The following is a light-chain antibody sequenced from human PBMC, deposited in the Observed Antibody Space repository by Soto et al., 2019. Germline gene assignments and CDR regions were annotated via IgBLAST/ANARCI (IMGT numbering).Light chain of an antibody. CDR1: SSDVGSYNL. Sequence: QSALTQPASVSGSPGQSITISCTGTSSDVGSYNLVSWYQQHPGKAPKLMIYEVSKRPSGVSNRFSGSKSGNTASLTISGLQAEDEADYYCCSYAGSPYVFGTVTEVTVL. CDR3: CSYAGSPYV. J-gene: IGLJ1*01. CDR2: EVS. V-gene: IGLV2-23*02.